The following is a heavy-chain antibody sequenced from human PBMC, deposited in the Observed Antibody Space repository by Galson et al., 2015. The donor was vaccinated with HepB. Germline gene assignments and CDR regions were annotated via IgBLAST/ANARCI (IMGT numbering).Heavy chain of an antibody. CDR2: IHHVGGA. V-gene: IGHV4-34*01. Sequence: ETLSLTCGLSGGSFSVYFWSWIRQPPGKGLEWIGEIHHVGGANYNTSLKSRATISLDTSKNQFSLKLSSVTAADTAVYFCAGGTMAAWEVLYSWGQGTLVTVSS. D-gene: IGHD3-10*01. CDR3: AGGTMAAWEVLYS. J-gene: IGHJ5*02. CDR1: GGSFSVYF.